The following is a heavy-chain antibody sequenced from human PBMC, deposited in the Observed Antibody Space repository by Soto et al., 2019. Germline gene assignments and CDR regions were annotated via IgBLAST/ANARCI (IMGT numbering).Heavy chain of an antibody. CDR1: GGSMSGYS. CDR2: ISNSGTA. Sequence: SDTLSLTCTVSGGSMSGYSWSWIRQPPGRGLEWIGHISNSGTANYNPSLKSRVTMSVDTSKNQISLKVTSVTAADTAVYYWASSGAGSGDYWGQGTLVTVSS. CDR3: ASSGAGSGDY. V-gene: IGHV4-59*07. D-gene: IGHD3-10*01. J-gene: IGHJ4*02.